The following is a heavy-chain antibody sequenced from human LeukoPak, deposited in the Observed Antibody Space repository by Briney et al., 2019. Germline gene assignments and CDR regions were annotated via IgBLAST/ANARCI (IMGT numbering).Heavy chain of an antibody. D-gene: IGHD6-25*01. CDR2: ISSDGSRV. J-gene: IGHJ3*02. V-gene: IGHV3-74*01. CDR3: ARRSAAKDAFDI. Sequence: GGSLRLSCAASGFTFSDYWMHWVRQAPGKGLVWVSRISSDGSRVTYADSVKGRFTISRDNAKNTLYLQMNSLRAEDTAVYYCARRSAAKDAFDIWGQGTMVTVSS. CDR1: GFTFSDYW.